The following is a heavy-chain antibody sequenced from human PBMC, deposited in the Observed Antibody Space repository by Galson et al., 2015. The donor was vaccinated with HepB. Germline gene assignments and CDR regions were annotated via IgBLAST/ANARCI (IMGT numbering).Heavy chain of an antibody. CDR3: ASAADQFFDC. V-gene: IGHV1-46*01. Sequence: SVKVSCKAFGYTFTTSDYMHWVRQAPGQGLEWMGIINPSDGIANFTQKFQGRVTVTRDTSTSTVYIEVSSLRSEDTAVYYCASAADQFFDCWGQGTLVTVSS. J-gene: IGHJ4*02. CDR2: INPSDGIA. CDR1: GYTFTTSDY.